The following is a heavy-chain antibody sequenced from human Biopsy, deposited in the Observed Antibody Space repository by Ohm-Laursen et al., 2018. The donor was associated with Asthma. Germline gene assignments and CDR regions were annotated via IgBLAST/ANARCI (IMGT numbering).Heavy chain of an antibody. CDR1: GFVFSQCG. CDR3: ARQSGQEYGDSIPFDT. CDR2: VSSDGHNR. Sequence: SLRLSCTATGFVFSQCGMHWVRQGPAKGREWVALVSSDGHNRYYEDSVQGRFTISRDNSRNRLYPQINSLTVEDSAVYFCARQSGQEYGDSIPFDTWGQGTKVAVSS. V-gene: IGHV3-30*03. J-gene: IGHJ3*02. D-gene: IGHD3-22*01.